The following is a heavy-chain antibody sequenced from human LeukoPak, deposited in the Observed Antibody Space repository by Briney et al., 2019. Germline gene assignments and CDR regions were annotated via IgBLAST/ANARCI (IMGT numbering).Heavy chain of an antibody. V-gene: IGHV4-34*09. D-gene: IGHD6-13*01. CDR2: INHSGST. J-gene: IGHJ6*02. CDR3: ARDELAAAGTGYYYYYGMDV. Sequence: SETLSLTCAVYGGSFSGYYWSWIRQPPGKGLEWIGEINHSGSTNYNPSLKSRVTISVDTSKNQFSLKLSSVTAADTAVYYCARDELAAAGTGYYYYYGMDVWGQGTTVTVSS. CDR1: GGSFSGYY.